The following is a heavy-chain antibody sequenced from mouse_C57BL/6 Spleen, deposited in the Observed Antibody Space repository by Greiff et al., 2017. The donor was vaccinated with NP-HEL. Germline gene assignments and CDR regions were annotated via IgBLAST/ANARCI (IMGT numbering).Heavy chain of an antibody. D-gene: IGHD1-1*01. V-gene: IGHV6-3*01. Sequence: EVKLMESGGGLVQPGGSMKLSCVASGFTFSNYWMNWVRQSPEKGLEWVAQIRLKSDNYATHYAESVKGRFTISRDDSKSSVYLQMNNLRAEDTGIYYCTLITTVVARNWYFDVWGTGTTVTVSS. CDR3: TLITTVVARNWYFDV. J-gene: IGHJ1*03. CDR2: IRLKSDNYAT. CDR1: GFTFSNYW.